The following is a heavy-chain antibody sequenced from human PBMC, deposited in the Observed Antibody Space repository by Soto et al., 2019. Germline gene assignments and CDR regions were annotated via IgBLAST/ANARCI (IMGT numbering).Heavy chain of an antibody. CDR2: IKSKADSGTT. CDR3: TTGWSSKDY. J-gene: IGHJ4*02. Sequence: EVQLVESGGGLVKPGGSLRLSCAASGFIFSNAWMSWVRQAPGKGLEWVGRIKSKADSGTTNYAAPVKGRFNISRDGSKNTLYLQMNGLKTEDTAVYYCTTGWSSKDYWGQGTLVTVSS. CDR1: GFIFSNAW. V-gene: IGHV3-15*01. D-gene: IGHD3-3*01.